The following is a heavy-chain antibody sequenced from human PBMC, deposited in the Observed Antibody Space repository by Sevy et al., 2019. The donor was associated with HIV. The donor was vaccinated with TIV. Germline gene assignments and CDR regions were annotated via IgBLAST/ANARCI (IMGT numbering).Heavy chain of an antibody. V-gene: IGHV3-48*01. CDR2: ISSSSSTI. CDR1: GFTFSSYS. D-gene: IGHD5-18*01. CDR3: ARANRGYSPDY. Sequence: GGSLRLSCAASGFTFSSYSMNWVRQAPGKGLGWVSYISSSSSTIYNADSVKGRFTISRDNAKNSLYLQMNSLRAEDTAVYYCARANRGYSPDYWGQGTLVTVSS. J-gene: IGHJ4*02.